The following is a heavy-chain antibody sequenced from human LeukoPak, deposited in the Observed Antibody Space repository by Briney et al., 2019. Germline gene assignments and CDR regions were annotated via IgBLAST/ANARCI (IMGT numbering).Heavy chain of an antibody. CDR1: GYTFTSYG. J-gene: IGHJ5*02. CDR3: ARDRYYYDSNGYYYWFDP. V-gene: IGHV1-18*01. Sequence: ASVKVSCKASGYTFTSYGISWVRQAPGQGLEWMGWISTYNGNTNYAQKLQGRVTMTTDTSTRTAYMKLRSLRFDDTAVYYCARDRYYYDSNGYYYWFDPWGQGTLVTVSS. D-gene: IGHD3-22*01. CDR2: ISTYNGNT.